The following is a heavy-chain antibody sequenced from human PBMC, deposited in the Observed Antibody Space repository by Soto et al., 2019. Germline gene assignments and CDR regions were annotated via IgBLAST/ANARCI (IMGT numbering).Heavy chain of an antibody. J-gene: IGHJ3*01. CDR2: VFTGDSDT. D-gene: IGHD2-21*02. V-gene: IGHV5-51*01. CDR1: GYNFTNYW. CDR3: ARRNLYGSVDACYGTNHLDG. Sequence: GAYLTISCKVTGYNFTNYWVDWVRKVPGQELAWMGIVFTGDSDTRYHLSFPGLVTFSPDQSTGTAFWHWTSLKSPDTATYYCARRNLYGSVDACYGTNHLDGWGQGTKVSV.